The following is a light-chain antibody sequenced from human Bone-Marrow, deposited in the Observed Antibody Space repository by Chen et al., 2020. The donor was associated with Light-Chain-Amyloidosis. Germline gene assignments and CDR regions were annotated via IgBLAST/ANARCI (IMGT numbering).Light chain of an antibody. J-gene: IGLJ2*01. CDR1: DLPTKY. Sequence: SYELTQPPSVSVSPGQTARITCSGDDLPTKYAYWYKQKPGQAPVVVIHRNTERPAGISDRFSGSSSGTTATLTISGVQAEDEADYHCQSADSSGTYEVIFGGGTKLTVL. CDR2: RNT. CDR3: QSADSSGTYEVI. V-gene: IGLV3-25*03.